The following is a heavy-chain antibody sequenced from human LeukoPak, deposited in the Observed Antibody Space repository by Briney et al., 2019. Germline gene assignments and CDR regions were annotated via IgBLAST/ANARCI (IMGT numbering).Heavy chain of an antibody. V-gene: IGHV1-69*06. J-gene: IGHJ6*04. Sequence: ASVKVSCKASGGTFSSYAISWVRQAPGQGLEWMGGIIPIFGTANYAQKFQGRVTITADKSTSTAYMELSSLRSEDTVVYYCASGGSGYCSSTSCYNRYGMDVWGKGTTVTVSS. CDR3: ASGGSGYCSSTSCYNRYGMDV. D-gene: IGHD2-2*02. CDR2: IIPIFGTA. CDR1: GGTFSSYA.